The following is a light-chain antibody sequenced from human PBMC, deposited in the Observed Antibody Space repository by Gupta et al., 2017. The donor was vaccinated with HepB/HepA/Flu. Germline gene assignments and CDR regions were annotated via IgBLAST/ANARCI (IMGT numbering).Light chain of an antibody. CDR1: QGIRND. CDR2: AAS. V-gene: IGKV1-6*01. Sequence: AIQMTQSPSSLSASVGDRVTIPCRASQGIRNDLGWYQQKPGKAPKLLIYAASRVKSGVPSRFSGSGSGTDFTLTISSRQPEDFATYYCRQEYNSPWTFGQGTKVEIK. CDR3: RQEYNSPWT. J-gene: IGKJ1*01.